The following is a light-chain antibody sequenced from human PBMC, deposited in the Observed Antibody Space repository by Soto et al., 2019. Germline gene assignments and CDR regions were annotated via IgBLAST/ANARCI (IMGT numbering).Light chain of an antibody. J-gene: IGKJ4*01. V-gene: IGKV1-27*01. CDR1: QSIGIY. CDR2: AAS. Sequence: DIQMTQSPSSLSASFGDRVTMTCRASQSIGIYLSWFQQRPGNTPKLLLYAASTLQSGVTSRFSGSGSGTDFTLTISSLRPEDVATYYCQKYNSAPLTFGGGTRVEIK. CDR3: QKYNSAPLT.